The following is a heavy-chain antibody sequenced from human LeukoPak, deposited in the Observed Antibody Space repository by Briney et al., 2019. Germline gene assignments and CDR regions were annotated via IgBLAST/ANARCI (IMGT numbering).Heavy chain of an antibody. CDR1: GFTFSSYA. V-gene: IGHV3-23*01. D-gene: IGHD6-19*01. Sequence: PGGSLRLSCAASGFTFSSYAMSWVRQAPGKGVEWVSAISGSGGSTYYADSVKGRFTISRDNSKNTLYLQMNSLRAEDTAVYYCATRDAVAVDYWGQGTLVTVSS. J-gene: IGHJ4*02. CDR3: ATRDAVAVDY. CDR2: ISGSGGST.